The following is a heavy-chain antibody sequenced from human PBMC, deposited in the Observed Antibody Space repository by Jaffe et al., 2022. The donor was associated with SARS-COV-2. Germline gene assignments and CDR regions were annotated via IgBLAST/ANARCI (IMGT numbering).Heavy chain of an antibody. CDR1: GFTFRIYS. Sequence: DVQLVESGGGLVQPGGSLRLSCAASGFTFRIYSMNWVRQAPGKGLEWVSYISTSSTIYYADSVKGRFTISRDNAKNSLYLQMNSLRAEDTAVYYCARVSDRMATVAFDYWGQGTLVTVSS. CDR3: ARVSDRMATVAFDY. V-gene: IGHV3-48*01. J-gene: IGHJ4*02. CDR2: ISTSSTI. D-gene: IGHD5-12*01.